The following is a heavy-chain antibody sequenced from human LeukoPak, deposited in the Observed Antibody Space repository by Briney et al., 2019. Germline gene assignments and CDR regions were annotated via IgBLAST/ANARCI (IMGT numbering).Heavy chain of an antibody. CDR2: INHSGST. CDR1: GGSFSGYY. J-gene: IGHJ2*01. V-gene: IGHV4-34*09. CDR3: ARADLGPSGGDDWSFDL. Sequence: SETLSLTCAVYGGSFSGYYWSWIRQPPGKGLEWIGEINHSGSTNYNPSLKSRITISVDTSENQFSLKLSSVTAADTAVYYCARADLGPSGGDDWSFDLWGRGTLVTVSS. D-gene: IGHD3-16*01.